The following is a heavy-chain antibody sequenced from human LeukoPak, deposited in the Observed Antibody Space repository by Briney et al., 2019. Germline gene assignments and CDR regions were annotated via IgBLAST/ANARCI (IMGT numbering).Heavy chain of an antibody. CDR1: GDSISSSSYY. Sequence: SETLSLTCTVSGDSISSSSYYWGWLRQPPGKGREWIGSIYYSGSTYNNPSLKSRVPISVDVSDNQIFLKLNSVTAADTAVYYCARQPARNWFDPWGQGTLVTVSS. J-gene: IGHJ5*02. CDR2: IYYSGST. CDR3: ARQPARNWFDP. V-gene: IGHV4-39*01.